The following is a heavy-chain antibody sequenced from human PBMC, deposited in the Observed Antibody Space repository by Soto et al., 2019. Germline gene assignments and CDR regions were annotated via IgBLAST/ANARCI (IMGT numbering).Heavy chain of an antibody. D-gene: IGHD3-10*01. Sequence: GESLKISFKGSGYSFTSYWICWVRQMPGKGLEWMGIIYPGDSDTRYSPSFQGKVTISADKYISTAYLQWSSLKASDTAMYYCARPRGGWGFRYGMDVGGQGTKV. CDR2: IYPGDSDT. CDR3: ARPRGGWGFRYGMDV. CDR1: GYSFTSYW. J-gene: IGHJ6*02. V-gene: IGHV5-51*01.